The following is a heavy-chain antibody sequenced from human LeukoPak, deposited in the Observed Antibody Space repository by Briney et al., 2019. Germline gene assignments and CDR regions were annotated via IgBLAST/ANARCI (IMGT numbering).Heavy chain of an antibody. J-gene: IGHJ4*02. V-gene: IGHV3-53*01. Sequence: GGSLRLSCAASGFTVSSNYMSWVRQAPGKGLEWVSIIYSGGSTYYADSVKGRFTISRDNSKNTLYLQVNNLRAEDTAVYYCAREPEILTGFDYWGQGALVTVSS. CDR2: IYSGGST. CDR1: GFTVSSNY. CDR3: AREPEILTGFDY. D-gene: IGHD3-9*01.